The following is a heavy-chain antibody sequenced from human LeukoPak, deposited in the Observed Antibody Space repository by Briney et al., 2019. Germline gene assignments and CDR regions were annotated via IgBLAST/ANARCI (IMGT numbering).Heavy chain of an antibody. D-gene: IGHD3-10*01. CDR2: INPNSGGT. V-gene: IGHV1-2*02. CDR1: GYTFTGYY. CDR3: ARTISTMVRGVINHDAFDI. Sequence: ASVKVSCKASGYTFTGYYMHWVRQAPGQGLEWMGWINPNSGGTNYAQKFQGRVTMTRDTSISTAYMELSRLRSDDTAVYYCARTISTMVRGVINHDAFDIWGQGTMVTVSS. J-gene: IGHJ3*02.